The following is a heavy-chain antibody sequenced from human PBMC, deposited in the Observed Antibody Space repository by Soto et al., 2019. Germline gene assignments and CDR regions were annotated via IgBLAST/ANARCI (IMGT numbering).Heavy chain of an antibody. D-gene: IGHD3-9*01. CDR1: GYTFTGYY. CDR3: ARGYDILTTIYNWFDP. J-gene: IGHJ5*02. CDR2: INPNSGGT. Sequence: GASVKVSCKASGYTFTGYYMHWVRQAPGQGLEWMGWINPNSGGTNYAQKFQGWVTMTRDTSISTAYMELSRLRSDDTAVYYCARGYDILTTIYNWFDPWGQGTLVTVSS. V-gene: IGHV1-2*04.